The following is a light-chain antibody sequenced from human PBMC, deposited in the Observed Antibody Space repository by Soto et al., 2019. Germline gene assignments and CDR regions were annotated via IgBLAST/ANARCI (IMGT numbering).Light chain of an antibody. V-gene: IGLV5-45*02. Sequence: QSVLTQPSSLSASPGASASLTCTLRSGINVGTYRIYWYQQQPGSPPQYLLRYKSDSDKQQGSGVPSRFSGSKDASANAGILLISGLQSEDEADYYSMIWHSSAVVFGGGTKLTVL. CDR1: SGINVGTYR. CDR3: MIWHSSAVV. CDR2: YKSDSDK. J-gene: IGLJ2*01.